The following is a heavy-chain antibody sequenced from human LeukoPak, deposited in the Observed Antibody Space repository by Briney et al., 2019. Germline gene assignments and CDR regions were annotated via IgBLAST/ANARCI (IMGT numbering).Heavy chain of an antibody. D-gene: IGHD3-22*01. V-gene: IGHV4-38-2*02. CDR3: ARQVQDYYDSSGYYFDY. Sequence: SETLSLTCTVSGYSISSGYYWGWIRQPPGKGLEWIGSIYHSGSTYYNPSLKSRVTISVDTSKNQFSLKLSSVTAADTAVYYCARQVQDYYDSSGYYFDYWGQGTLVTVSS. J-gene: IGHJ4*02. CDR1: GYSISSGYY. CDR2: IYHSGST.